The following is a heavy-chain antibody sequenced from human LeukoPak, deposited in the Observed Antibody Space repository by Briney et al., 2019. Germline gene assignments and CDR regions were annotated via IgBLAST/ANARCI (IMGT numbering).Heavy chain of an antibody. V-gene: IGHV3-7*01. J-gene: IGHJ4*02. CDR3: ARGFRGWYAEGFDY. CDR2: INEGGNLK. Sequence: SGGSLRLSCAASGFTFSAYWMTWVRQAPGKGLEWVANINEGGNLKYYVDSVKGRFTISRDNAKNSLYLQTNSLRAEDTAVYYCARGFRGWYAEGFDYWGQGTVVTVSS. CDR1: GFTFSAYW. D-gene: IGHD6-19*01.